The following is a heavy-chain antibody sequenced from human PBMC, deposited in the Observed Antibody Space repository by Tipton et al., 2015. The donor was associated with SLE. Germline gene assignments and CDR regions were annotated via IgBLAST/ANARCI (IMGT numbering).Heavy chain of an antibody. CDR1: GFTFSSYW. D-gene: IGHD3-10*01. Sequence: SLRLSCAASGFTFSSYWMHWVRQAPGKGLVWVSRINSDGSSTSYADSVKGRFTISRDNAKNTLYLQMNSLRAEDTAVYYCARGGYGTYWYFDLWGRGTLVTVSS. CDR2: INSDGSST. CDR3: ARGGYGTYWYFDL. J-gene: IGHJ2*01. V-gene: IGHV3-74*01.